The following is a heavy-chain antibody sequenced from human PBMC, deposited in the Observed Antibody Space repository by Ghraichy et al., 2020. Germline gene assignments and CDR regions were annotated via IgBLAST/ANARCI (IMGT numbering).Heavy chain of an antibody. Sequence: SETLSLTCTVSGGSISSRSYYWGWIRQPPGKGLEWIGTIYYSGSTYYNPSLKSRVTISVDTSKNQFSLKLSSVAAADTAVYYCARHPNSNWNYVGGFDPWGQGTLVTVSS. CDR1: GGSISSRSYY. V-gene: IGHV4-39*01. D-gene: IGHD1-7*01. CDR2: IYYSGST. J-gene: IGHJ5*02. CDR3: ARHPNSNWNYVGGFDP.